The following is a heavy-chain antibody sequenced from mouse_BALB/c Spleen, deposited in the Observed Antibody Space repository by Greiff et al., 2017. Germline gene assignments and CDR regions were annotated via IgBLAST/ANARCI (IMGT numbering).Heavy chain of an antibody. CDR2: ISSGGGST. D-gene: IGHD2-10*01. CDR1: GFAFSSYD. Sequence: EVQLVESGGGLVKPGGSLKLSCAASGFAFSSYDMSWVRQTPEKRLEWVAYISSGGGSTYYPDTVKGRFTISRDNAKNTLYLQMSSLKSEDTAMYYCAKSYYGNYPFAYWGQGTLVTVSA. V-gene: IGHV5-12-1*01. CDR3: AKSYYGNYPFAY. J-gene: IGHJ3*01.